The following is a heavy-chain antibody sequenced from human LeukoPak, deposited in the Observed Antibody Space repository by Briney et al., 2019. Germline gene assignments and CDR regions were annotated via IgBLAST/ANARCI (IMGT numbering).Heavy chain of an antibody. CDR1: AYTFTGYF. V-gene: IGHV1-2*02. Sequence: ASVKVSCKASAYTFTGYFIHWVRQAPGQGLEWMGWINPNGGGTNYAQKFQGRVTMTRDTSISTAYMELSRLGSDDTAMYYCARDERYDSSGYPFDYWGQGTLVTVSS. D-gene: IGHD3-22*01. J-gene: IGHJ4*02. CDR2: INPNGGGT. CDR3: ARDERYDSSGYPFDY.